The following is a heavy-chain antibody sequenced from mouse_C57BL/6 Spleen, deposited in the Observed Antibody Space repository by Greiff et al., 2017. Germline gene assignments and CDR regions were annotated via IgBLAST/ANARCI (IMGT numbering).Heavy chain of an antibody. D-gene: IGHD1-1*01. J-gene: IGHJ4*01. CDR3: ARPYGSSNYYAMDY. V-gene: IGHV1-26*01. Sequence: VQLQQSGPELVKPGASVKISCKASGYTFTDYYMNWVKQSHGKSLEWIGDINPNNGGTSYNQKFKGKATLTVDKSSSTAYMELRSLTSEDSAVYYCARPYGSSNYYAMDYWGQGTSVTVSS. CDR2: INPNNGGT. CDR1: GYTFTDYY.